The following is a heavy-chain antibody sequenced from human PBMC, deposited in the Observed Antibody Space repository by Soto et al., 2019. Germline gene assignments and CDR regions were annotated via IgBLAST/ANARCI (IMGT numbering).Heavy chain of an antibody. J-gene: IGHJ6*02. CDR1: GGSISTTTFY. CDR3: ARGEVVFSREPYFEGPYYYGMDV. CDR2: IYYTGST. V-gene: IGHV4-39*07. D-gene: IGHD3-9*01. Sequence: SETLSLTCTVSGGSISTTTFYWGWIRQPPGKGLEWIGSIYYTGSTNYNPSLKSRVTISVDTSKNQFSLKLSSVTAADTAVYYCARGEVVFSREPYFEGPYYYGMDVWGQGTTVTVSS.